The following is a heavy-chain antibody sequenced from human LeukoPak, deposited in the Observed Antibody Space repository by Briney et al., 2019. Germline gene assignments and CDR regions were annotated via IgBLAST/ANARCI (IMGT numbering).Heavy chain of an antibody. CDR3: ARDSPLGYCSSTSCLEWYFDL. CDR1: GGSISSYY. J-gene: IGHJ2*01. Sequence: PSETLSLTCTVSGGSISSYYWSWIRQPPGKGLEWIGYIYYSGSTNYNPSLKSRVTMSVDTSKNQFSLKLSSVTAADTAVYYCARDSPLGYCSSTSCLEWYFDLWGRGTLVTVSS. CDR2: IYYSGST. V-gene: IGHV4-59*12. D-gene: IGHD2-2*01.